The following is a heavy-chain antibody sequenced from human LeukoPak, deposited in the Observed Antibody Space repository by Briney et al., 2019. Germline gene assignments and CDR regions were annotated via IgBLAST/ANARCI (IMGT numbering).Heavy chain of an antibody. Sequence: PGGSLRLSCAASGFTFSSYAMSWVRQAPGKGLEWVSAISGSGGSTYYADSVKGRFTISRDNSKNTLYLQMNSLRAEDTAVYYCANSHYDSSGYYFDSWGQGTLVTVSS. J-gene: IGHJ4*02. CDR2: ISGSGGST. D-gene: IGHD3-22*01. V-gene: IGHV3-23*01. CDR3: ANSHYDSSGYYFDS. CDR1: GFTFSSYA.